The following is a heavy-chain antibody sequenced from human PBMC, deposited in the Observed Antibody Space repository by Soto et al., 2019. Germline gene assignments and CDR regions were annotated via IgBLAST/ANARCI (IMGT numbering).Heavy chain of an antibody. Sequence: ASVKVSCKDSGYTLTSYDIRWVRQANGQGLEWMGWMNPNSGNTGYAQKFQGRVTMTRNTSISTAYMELSSLRSEDTAVYYCARADLRRITIFGVVITGPYYFDYWGQGTLVTVS. J-gene: IGHJ4*02. CDR3: ARADLRRITIFGVVITGPYYFDY. D-gene: IGHD3-3*01. V-gene: IGHV1-8*01. CDR1: GYTLTSYD. CDR2: MNPNSGNT.